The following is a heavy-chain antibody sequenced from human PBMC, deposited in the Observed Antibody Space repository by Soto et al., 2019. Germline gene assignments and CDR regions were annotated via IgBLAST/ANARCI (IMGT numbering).Heavy chain of an antibody. CDR2: INAGNGNT. V-gene: IGHV1-3*01. J-gene: IGHJ3*01. D-gene: IGHD2-2*01. CDR3: ARVSSTSDAFDV. Sequence: GASVKVSCKASGYTFTSYTMHWVRQAPGQRLEWMVWINAGNGNTKYSQKFQARVTITRDTSASTTYMELTSLRSEDTAIYYCARVSSTSDAFDVWGQGTLVTVSS. CDR1: GYTFTSYT.